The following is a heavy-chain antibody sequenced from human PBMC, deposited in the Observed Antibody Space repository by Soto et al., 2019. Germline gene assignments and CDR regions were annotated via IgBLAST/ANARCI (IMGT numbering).Heavy chain of an antibody. J-gene: IGHJ4*02. V-gene: IGHV3-23*02. Sequence: EEQXXXSGXGLXXPXXXLXLSCAASGLTFSRYAMSWVRQAPGKGLEXVSIINPSGDITYYGDSVKGRFTXXXXXSKXXXXXXXXXXXXXXXXXXXXXXSLXPSAXTXXXFDYRGQGXLVTV. CDR3: XXSLXPSAXTXXXFDY. CDR1: GLTFSRYA. CDR2: INPSGDIT.